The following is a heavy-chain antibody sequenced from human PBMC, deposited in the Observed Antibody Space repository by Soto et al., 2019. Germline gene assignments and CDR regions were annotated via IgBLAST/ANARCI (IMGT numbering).Heavy chain of an antibody. J-gene: IGHJ3*02. V-gene: IGHV1-69*10. CDR3: ASPGPAPDAFDI. CDR2: IIPILGIA. Sequence: PGQGLEWMGGIIPILGIANYAQKFQGRVTITADKSTSTAYMELSSLRSEDTAVYYCASPGPAPDAFDIWGQGTMVTVSS.